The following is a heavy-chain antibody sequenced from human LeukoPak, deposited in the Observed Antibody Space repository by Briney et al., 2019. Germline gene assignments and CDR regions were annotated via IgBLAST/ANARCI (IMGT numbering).Heavy chain of an antibody. CDR1: GGSISNYY. CDR2: IYYSGST. D-gene: IGHD6-19*01. Sequence: SETLSLTCTVSGGSISNYYWSWIRQPPGKGLEWIGHIYYSGSTNYNPSLKSRVTISVDTSKNQFSLKLKSVTAADTAVYYCARQPRAPQWLVIGVDFDYWGQGTLVTVSS. CDR3: ARQPRAPQWLVIGVDFDY. V-gene: IGHV4-59*01. J-gene: IGHJ4*02.